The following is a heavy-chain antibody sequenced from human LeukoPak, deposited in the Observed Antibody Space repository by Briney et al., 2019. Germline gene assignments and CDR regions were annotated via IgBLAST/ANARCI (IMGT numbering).Heavy chain of an antibody. D-gene: IGHD3-22*01. J-gene: IGHJ4*02. Sequence: SVKVSCKASGGTFSSYAISWVRQAPGQGLEWMGGIIPIFGTANYAQKFQGRVTITADESTSIAYMELSSLRSEDTAVYYCARVTGESLYYYDSSGYPYYFGYWGQGTLVTVSS. CDR2: IIPIFGTA. CDR1: GGTFSSYA. CDR3: ARVTGESLYYYDSSGYPYYFGY. V-gene: IGHV1-69*13.